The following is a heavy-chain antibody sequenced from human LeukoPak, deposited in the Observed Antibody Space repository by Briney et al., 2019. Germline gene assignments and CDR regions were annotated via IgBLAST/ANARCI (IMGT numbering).Heavy chain of an antibody. V-gene: IGHV3-30*03. J-gene: IGHJ4*02. CDR2: ISYDGSNK. CDR3: NLSGDYARSGYFDY. Sequence: PGGSLRLSCAASGFTFSSYGMHWVRQAPGKGLEWVAVISYDGSNKYYADSVNGRFTISRDNSKNTLYLQMNSLRAEDTAVYYCNLSGDYARSGYFDYWGQGTLVTVSS. D-gene: IGHD4-17*01. CDR1: GFTFSSYG.